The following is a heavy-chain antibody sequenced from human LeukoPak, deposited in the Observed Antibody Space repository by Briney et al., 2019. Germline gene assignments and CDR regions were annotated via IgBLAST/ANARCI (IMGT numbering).Heavy chain of an antibody. J-gene: IGHJ6*03. CDR3: ARALDCSSTSCHESDYYYYMDV. D-gene: IGHD2-2*01. V-gene: IGHV1-69*05. Sequence: SVKVSCKASGGTFSSYAISWVRQAPGQGLEWMGGIFPIFGTTNYAQKLQGRVTTTTDESTSTSYMELSSLRSENTAVYYCARALDCSSTSCHESDYYYYMDVWGKGTTVTVSS. CDR1: GGTFSSYA. CDR2: IFPIFGTT.